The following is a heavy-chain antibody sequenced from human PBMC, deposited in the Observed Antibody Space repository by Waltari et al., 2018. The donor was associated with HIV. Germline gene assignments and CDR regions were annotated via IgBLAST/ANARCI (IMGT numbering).Heavy chain of an antibody. CDR2: IWYDGNNK. Sequence: QEQLVESGGGVVQPGRSLRLSCAASGFTFSSYGMHWVRQAPGKGLDGVAVIWYDGNNKYYADSVKGRFTIARDNSKNTLYLQMNSLRAEETAVYHCARDYVEAVHYGMDVWGQGTMVTVSS. CDR1: GFTFSSYG. CDR3: ARDYVEAVHYGMDV. V-gene: IGHV3-33*01. J-gene: IGHJ6*02. D-gene: IGHD2-21*01.